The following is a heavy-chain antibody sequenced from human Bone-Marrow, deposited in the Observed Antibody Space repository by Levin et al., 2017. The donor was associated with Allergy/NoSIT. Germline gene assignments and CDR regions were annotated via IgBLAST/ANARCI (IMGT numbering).Heavy chain of an antibody. Sequence: LSLTCAASGFTFSSYGMHWVRQAPGKGLEWVAVISYDGSNKYYADSVKGRFTISRDNSKNTLYLQMNSLRAEDTAVYYCAKTTVTKGYYYYGMDVWGQGTTVTVSS. CDR3: AKTTVTKGYYYYGMDV. D-gene: IGHD4-17*01. CDR2: ISYDGSNK. V-gene: IGHV3-30*18. CDR1: GFTFSSYG. J-gene: IGHJ6*02.